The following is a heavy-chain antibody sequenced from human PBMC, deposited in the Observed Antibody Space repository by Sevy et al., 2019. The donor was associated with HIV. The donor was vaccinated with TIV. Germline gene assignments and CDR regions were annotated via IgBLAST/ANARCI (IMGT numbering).Heavy chain of an antibody. CDR3: ATRNHIVVVPAVAFDN. Sequence: ASVKVSCKVSGYTLTELSMHWVRQAPGKGLEWMGGFDPEDGETIYAQKFQGRVTMTEDTSTDTAYMELSSLRSEDTAVYYCATRNHIVVVPAVAFDNWGQGTMVTVSS. CDR1: GYTLTELS. CDR2: FDPEDGET. J-gene: IGHJ3*02. V-gene: IGHV1-24*01. D-gene: IGHD2-2*01.